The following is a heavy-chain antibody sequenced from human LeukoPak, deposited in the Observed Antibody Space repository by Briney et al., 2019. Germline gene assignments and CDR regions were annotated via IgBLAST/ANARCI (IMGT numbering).Heavy chain of an antibody. V-gene: IGHV4-4*07. CDR1: GGSISSYY. D-gene: IGHD3-3*01. CDR3: ARTNTHITIFGVVIAHNWFDP. Sequence: SETLSLTCTVSGGSISSYYWSWIRQPAGKGLEWIGRIYTSGSTNYNPSLKSRVTISVDTSKNQFSLKLSSVTAADTAVYYCARTNTHITIFGVVIAHNWFDPWGQGTLVTVSS. J-gene: IGHJ5*02. CDR2: IYTSGST.